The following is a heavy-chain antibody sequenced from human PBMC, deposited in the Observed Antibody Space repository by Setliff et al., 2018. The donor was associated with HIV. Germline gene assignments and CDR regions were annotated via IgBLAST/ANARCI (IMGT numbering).Heavy chain of an antibody. CDR1: GYIFISYG. CDR3: ARAPKRVYYYGSGTYLHDAFYI. J-gene: IGHJ3*02. CDR2: ISAYNGNT. Sequence: ASVKVSCKASGYIFISYGFSWVRQAPGQGLEWMGWISAYNGNTNYAQKIQGRVTMNTDTSTCTAYMELRNLRSCDTAVYYCARAPKRVYYYGSGTYLHDAFYIWGQGTMVTVSS. V-gene: IGHV1-18*01. D-gene: IGHD3-10*01.